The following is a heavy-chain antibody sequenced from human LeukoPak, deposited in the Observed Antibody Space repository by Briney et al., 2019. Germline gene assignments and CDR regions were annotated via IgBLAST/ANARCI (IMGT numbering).Heavy chain of an antibody. CDR1: GYIFISYY. J-gene: IGHJ6*03. V-gene: IGHV1-46*01. CDR2: INPSGGST. CDR3: ARGYSSGWGKDYYYYMDV. Sequence: ASVKVSCKASGYIFISYYIHWVRQARGQGLEWMGIINPSGGSTSYAQKFQGRVTMTRDTSTSTVYMELSSLRSDDTAVYYCARGYSSGWGKDYYYYMDVWGKGTTVTVSS. D-gene: IGHD6-19*01.